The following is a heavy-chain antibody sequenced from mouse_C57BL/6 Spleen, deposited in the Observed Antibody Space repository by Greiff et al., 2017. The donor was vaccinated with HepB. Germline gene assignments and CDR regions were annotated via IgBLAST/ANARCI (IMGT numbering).Heavy chain of an antibody. J-gene: IGHJ3*01. CDR1: GYTFTDYN. CDR2: INPNNGGT. CDR3: ARGAIYYDYDGGFAY. Sequence: EVKLVESGPELVKPGASVKMSCKASGYTFTDYNMHWVKQSHGKSLEWIGYINPNNGGTSYNQKFKGKATLTVNKSSSTAYMELRSLTSEDSAVYYCARGAIYYDYDGGFAYWGQGTLVTVSA. D-gene: IGHD2-4*01. V-gene: IGHV1-22*01.